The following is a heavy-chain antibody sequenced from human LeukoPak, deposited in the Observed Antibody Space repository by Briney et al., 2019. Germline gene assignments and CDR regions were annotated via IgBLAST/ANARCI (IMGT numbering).Heavy chain of an antibody. CDR3: ARGDVRGVISRGYYMDV. D-gene: IGHD3-10*01. CDR2: IHYSGST. J-gene: IGHJ6*03. Sequence: PSEILSLTCTVSGGSISSYYWSWIRQPPGKGLEWIGYIHYSGSTNYNPSLKSRVTISVDTSKNQFSLKLSSVTAADTAVYYCARGDVRGVISRGYYMDVWGKGTTVTVSS. CDR1: GGSISSYY. V-gene: IGHV4-59*01.